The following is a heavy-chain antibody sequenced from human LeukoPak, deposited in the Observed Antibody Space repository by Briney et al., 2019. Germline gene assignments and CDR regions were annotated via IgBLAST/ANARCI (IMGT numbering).Heavy chain of an antibody. V-gene: IGHV3-7*01. CDR2: IRQDGNEK. J-gene: IGHJ4*01. CDR3: ARDGTAAGLYFDL. D-gene: IGHD6-13*01. Sequence: GGSLRLSCAASGFTFSTYSMNWVRQAPGRGLEWVASIRQDGNEKSYVESVKGRFTISRDNTKNSLYLQMSSLRAEDTAVYYCARDGTAAGLYFDLWGQGTLVTVSS. CDR1: GFTFSTYS.